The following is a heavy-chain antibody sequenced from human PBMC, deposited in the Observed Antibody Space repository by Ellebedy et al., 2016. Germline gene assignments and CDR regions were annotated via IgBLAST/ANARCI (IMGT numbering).Heavy chain of an antibody. CDR1: GFTFGNFF. CDR2: ISANGNKR. V-gene: IGHV3-23*01. CDR3: RQGHYADY. J-gene: IGHJ4*02. D-gene: IGHD2-2*01. Sequence: GESLKISXVASGFTFGNFFMSWVRQAPGGGLEWISTISANGNKRDLADSVQGRFTISRDNFRNTLHLQMNNLRGEDTAVYYCRQGHYADYWGQGTLVTVSS.